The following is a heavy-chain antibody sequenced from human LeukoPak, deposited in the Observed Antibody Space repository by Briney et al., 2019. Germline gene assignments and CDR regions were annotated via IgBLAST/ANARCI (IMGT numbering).Heavy chain of an antibody. Sequence: GGSLRLSCAASGFTFSSYAMHWVRQAPGKGLEWVAVISYDGSNKYYADSVKGRFTISRDNSKNTLYLQMNSLRAEDTAVYYCARDHDDFWSPVISNDYDYWGQGTLVTVSS. CDR1: GFTFSSYA. V-gene: IGHV3-30-3*01. D-gene: IGHD3-3*01. CDR2: ISYDGSNK. J-gene: IGHJ4*02. CDR3: ARDHDDFWSPVISNDYDY.